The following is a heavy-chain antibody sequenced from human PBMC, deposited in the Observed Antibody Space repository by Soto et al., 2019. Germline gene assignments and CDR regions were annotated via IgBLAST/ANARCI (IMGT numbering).Heavy chain of an antibody. CDR1: GFTFSSYA. CDR3: AKDRYGDYVYYYYYYGMDV. CDR2: ISGSGGST. V-gene: IGHV3-23*01. J-gene: IGHJ6*02. D-gene: IGHD4-17*01. Sequence: PGGSLRLSCAASGFTFSSYAMSWVRQAPGKGLEWVSAISGSGGSTYYADSVKGRFTISRDNSKNTLYLQMNSLRAEDTAVYYCAKDRYGDYVYYYYYYGMDVWGQGTTVTVSS.